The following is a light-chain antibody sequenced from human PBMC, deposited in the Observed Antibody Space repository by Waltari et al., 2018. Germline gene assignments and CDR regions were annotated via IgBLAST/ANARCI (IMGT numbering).Light chain of an antibody. CDR3: QQYNRFSP. Sequence: DTQLSQFPSTLAASVGDRVTITCRAREAINKWLAWYQKKPGKAPKGLIYDASTLQSGVPSRFSGSGSGTEFPLTIDSLQPDDFATYYCQQYNRFSPFGQGTNVEVK. CDR2: DAS. J-gene: IGKJ1*01. CDR1: EAINKW. V-gene: IGKV1-5*01.